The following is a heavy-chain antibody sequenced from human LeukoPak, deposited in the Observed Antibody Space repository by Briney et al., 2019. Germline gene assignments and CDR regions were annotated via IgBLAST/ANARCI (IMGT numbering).Heavy chain of an antibody. J-gene: IGHJ5*02. CDR1: GYTFTSYD. CDR2: MNPNSGNT. D-gene: IGHD1-1*01. CDR3: ARVRYNRNWFDP. V-gene: IGHV1-8*03. Sequence: ASVKASCKASGYTFTSYDINWVRQATGQGLEWMGWMNPNSGNTGYAQKFQGRVTITRNTSISTAYMELSSLRSEDTAVYYCARVRYNRNWFDPWGQGTLVTVSS.